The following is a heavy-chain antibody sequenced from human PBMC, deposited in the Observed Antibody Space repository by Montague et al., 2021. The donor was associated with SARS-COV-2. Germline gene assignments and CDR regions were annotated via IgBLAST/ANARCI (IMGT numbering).Heavy chain of an antibody. V-gene: IGHV4-59*01. CDR2: IYYSGSN. Sequence: SETLSLTCSVSGGSIRSYYWSWIRQPPGKGLEWIGHIYYSGSNNYNPSLKSRVTISVDTPKNQFSLKLSSVTAADTAVYYCAGTYYDFWSDFMHYYYLAFWGKGTTVTVSS. J-gene: IGHJ6*03. D-gene: IGHD3-3*01. CDR1: GGSIRSYY. CDR3: AGTYYDFWSDFMHYYYLAF.